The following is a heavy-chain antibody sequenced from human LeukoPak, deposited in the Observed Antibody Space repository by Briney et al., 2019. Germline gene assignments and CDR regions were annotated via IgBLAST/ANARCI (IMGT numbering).Heavy chain of an antibody. CDR1: GFTVSSNY. CDR3: ARDLNLPPRYYYGMDV. Sequence: GGSLRLSCGASGFTVSSNYMSWVRQAPGKGLEWVSVIYSGGSTYYADSVKGRFTISRDNSKNTLYLQMNSLRAEDTAVYYCARDLNLPPRYYYGMDVWGQGTTVTVSS. J-gene: IGHJ6*02. CDR2: IYSGGST. V-gene: IGHV3-66*01.